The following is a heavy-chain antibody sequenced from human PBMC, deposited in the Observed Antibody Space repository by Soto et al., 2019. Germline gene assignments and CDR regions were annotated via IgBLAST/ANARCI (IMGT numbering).Heavy chain of an antibody. V-gene: IGHV5-10-1*01. CDR3: GLAYYYYGMDV. J-gene: IGHJ6*02. CDR1: GYSFTSYW. CDR2: IDPSDSYT. Sequence: GESLKISCKGSGYSFTSYWISWVRQMPGKGLEWVGRIDPSDSYTNYSPSFQGHVTISADKSISTAYLQWSSLKASDTAMYYCGLAYYYYGMDVWGQGTTVTVSS.